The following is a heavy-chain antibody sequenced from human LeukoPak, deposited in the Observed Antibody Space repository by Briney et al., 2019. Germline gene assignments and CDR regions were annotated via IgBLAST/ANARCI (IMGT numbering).Heavy chain of an antibody. Sequence: GGSLRLSCAASGFTFSSYGMHWVRQAPGKGLEWAAVIWYDGSNKYYADSVKGRFTISRDNSKNTLYLQMNSLRAEDTAVYYCARSRYCSSTSCDNDAFDIWGQGTMVTVSS. CDR3: ARSRYCSSTSCDNDAFDI. CDR1: GFTFSSYG. J-gene: IGHJ3*02. V-gene: IGHV3-33*01. CDR2: IWYDGSNK. D-gene: IGHD2-2*02.